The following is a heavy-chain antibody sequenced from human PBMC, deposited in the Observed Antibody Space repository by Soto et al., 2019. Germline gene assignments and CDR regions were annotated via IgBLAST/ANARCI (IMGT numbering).Heavy chain of an antibody. CDR2: IYSGGST. V-gene: IGHV3-53*01. CDR1: GFTVSSNY. D-gene: IGHD2-8*01. Sequence: GSLRLSCAASGFTVSSNYMSWVRQAPGKGLEWVSVIYSGGSTYYADSVKGRFTISRDNSKNTLYLQMNSLRAEDTAVYYCARDLYCTNGVCADYWGQGTLVTVSS. J-gene: IGHJ4*02. CDR3: ARDLYCTNGVCADY.